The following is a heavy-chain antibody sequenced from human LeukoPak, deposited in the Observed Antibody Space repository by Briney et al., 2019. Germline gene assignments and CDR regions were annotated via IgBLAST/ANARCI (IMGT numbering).Heavy chain of an antibody. J-gene: IGHJ4*02. CDR1: GYTFTSYD. D-gene: IGHD3-3*01. V-gene: IGHV1-8*01. CDR3: ARGRVQGRFLEY. CDR2: MNPNSGNT. Sequence: GASVKVSCTASGYTFTSYDINWVRQATGQGLEWMGWMNPNSGNTGYAQKFQGRVTMTRNTSISTAYMELSSLRSEDTAVYYCARGRVQGRFLEYWGQGTLVTVSS.